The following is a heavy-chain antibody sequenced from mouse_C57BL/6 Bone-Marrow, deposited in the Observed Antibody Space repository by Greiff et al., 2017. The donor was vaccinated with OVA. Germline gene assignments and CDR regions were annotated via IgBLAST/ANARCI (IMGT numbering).Heavy chain of an antibody. CDR2: INPNNGGT. Sequence: EVKLQESGPELVKPGASVKIPCKASGYTFTDYNMDWVKQSHGKSLEWIGDINPNNGGTIYNQKFKGKATLTVDTSSSTAYMELRSLTSEDTAVYYCARRGNYLKAMDYWGQGTSVTVSS. J-gene: IGHJ4*01. D-gene: IGHD2-1*01. CDR1: GYTFTDYN. V-gene: IGHV1-18*01. CDR3: ARRGNYLKAMDY.